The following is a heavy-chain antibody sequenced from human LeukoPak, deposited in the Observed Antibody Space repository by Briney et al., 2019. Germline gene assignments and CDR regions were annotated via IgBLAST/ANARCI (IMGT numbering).Heavy chain of an antibody. J-gene: IGHJ4*02. CDR3: ARKNRYGGYVEEYYFDY. CDR1: GGSISSGSYY. CDR2: IYTSGSP. D-gene: IGHD5-12*01. Sequence: SQTLSLTCTVSGGSISSGSYYWSWIRQPAGKGLEWFGRIYTSGSPYHNPSLKTRVNISVDTSKNQFSLKLSSVTAADTAVYYCARKNRYGGYVEEYYFDYWGQGTLVTASS. V-gene: IGHV4-61*02.